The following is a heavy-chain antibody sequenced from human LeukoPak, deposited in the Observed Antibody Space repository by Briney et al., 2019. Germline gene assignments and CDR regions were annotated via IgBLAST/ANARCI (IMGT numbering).Heavy chain of an antibody. CDR1: GFTFSSYA. CDR3: ARDVGSWGIPPYFDC. J-gene: IGHJ4*02. CDR2: FSTNGVST. D-gene: IGHD7-27*01. V-gene: IGHV3-64*04. Sequence: GGSLRLSCAASGFTFSSYAMHWVRQTPGKGLEYVSGFSTNGVSTYYADSVKGRFTISRDNSKNTLYLQMNSLRAEDTAVYYCARDVGSWGIPPYFDCWGQGTLVTVSS.